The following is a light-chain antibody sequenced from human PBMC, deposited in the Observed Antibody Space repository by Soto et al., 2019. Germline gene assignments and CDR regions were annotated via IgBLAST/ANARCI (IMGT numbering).Light chain of an antibody. Sequence: AIQMTQSPTSLSASVGDTVTITCRAGPGIRTDLDWYQQKAGKAPKLLISAASSLQSGVPSRFSGSGSGTDFTLTISGLQPEDFATYYCLQDHGYPWTFGQGTKV. CDR3: LQDHGYPWT. CDR2: AAS. J-gene: IGKJ1*01. V-gene: IGKV1-6*02. CDR1: PGIRTD.